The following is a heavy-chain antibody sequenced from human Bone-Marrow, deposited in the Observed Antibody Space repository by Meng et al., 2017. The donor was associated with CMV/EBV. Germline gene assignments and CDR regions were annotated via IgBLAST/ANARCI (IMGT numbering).Heavy chain of an antibody. CDR2: ISSSGSTI. Sequence: GESLKISCAASGFTFSDYYMSWIRQAPGKGLEWVSYISSSGSTIYYADSVKGGFTISRDNAKTSLYLQRNSLRAEDTAVYYYTTANDSWSGYNYYYYGMDVWGQGTTVTVYS. V-gene: IGHV3-11*04. CDR3: TTANDSWSGYNYYYYGMDV. J-gene: IGHJ6*02. CDR1: GFTFSDYY. D-gene: IGHD3-3*01.